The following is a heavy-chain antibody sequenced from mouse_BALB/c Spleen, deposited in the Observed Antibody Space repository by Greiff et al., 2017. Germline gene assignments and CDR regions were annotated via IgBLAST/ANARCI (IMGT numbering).Heavy chain of an antibody. CDR3: ARLGGNGGY. CDR2: ISSGSSTI. D-gene: IGHD2-1*01. V-gene: IGHV5-17*02. J-gene: IGHJ2*01. Sequence: EVQVVESGGGLVQPGGSRKLSCAASGFTFSSFGMHWVRQAPEKGLEWVAYISSGSSTIYYADTVKGRFTISRDNPKNTLFLQMTSLRSEDTAMYYCARLGGNGGYWGQGTTLTVSS. CDR1: GFTFSSFG.